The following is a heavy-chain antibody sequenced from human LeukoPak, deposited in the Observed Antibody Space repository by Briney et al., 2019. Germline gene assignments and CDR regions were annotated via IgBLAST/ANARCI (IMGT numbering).Heavy chain of an antibody. CDR2: ISGSGGST. V-gene: IGHV3-23*01. J-gene: IGHJ4*02. D-gene: IGHD3-10*01. CDR3: AKDKGNYYGSGSYEGTPGFDY. CDR1: GFTFTNYA. Sequence: GGSLRLSCAASGFTFTNYAMSWVRQAPGKGLEWVSTISGSGGSTYYADSVKGRFTISRDNSKNTLYLQMNSLRAEDTAVYYCAKDKGNYYGSGSYEGTPGFDYWGQGTLVTVSS.